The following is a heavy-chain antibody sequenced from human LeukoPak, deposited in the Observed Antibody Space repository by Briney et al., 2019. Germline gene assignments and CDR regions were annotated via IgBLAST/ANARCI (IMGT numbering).Heavy chain of an antibody. CDR3: TRGSSSGWYWTYYFDY. V-gene: IGHV3-49*04. D-gene: IGHD6-19*01. CDR2: IRSKAYGGTT. Sequence: PGRSLRLSCTASGFTFGDYAMSWVRQAPGKGLEWVGFIRSKAYGGTTEYAASVKGRFTISRDDSKSIAYLQMNGLKTEDTAVYYCTRGSSSGWYWTYYFDYWGQGTLVTVSS. J-gene: IGHJ4*02. CDR1: GFTFGDYA.